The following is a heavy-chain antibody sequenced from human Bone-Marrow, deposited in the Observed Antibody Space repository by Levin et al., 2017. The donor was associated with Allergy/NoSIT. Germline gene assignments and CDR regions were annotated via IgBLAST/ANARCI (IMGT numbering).Heavy chain of an antibody. J-gene: IGHJ4*02. D-gene: IGHD3-16*01. CDR1: GFTFSNVW. V-gene: IGHV3-15*07. CDR2: IKSKTDGGTT. Sequence: KAGGSLRLSCAASGFTFSNVWMDWVRQAPGKGLEWVGRIKSKTDGGTTDYAAPVKGRFTISRDDSKNMLYVQMNSLKMEDTAVYYCTTDFYVALGWGQGTLVIVSS. CDR3: TTDFYVALG.